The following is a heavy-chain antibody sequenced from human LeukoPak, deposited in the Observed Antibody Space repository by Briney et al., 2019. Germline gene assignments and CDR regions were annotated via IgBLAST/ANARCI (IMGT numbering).Heavy chain of an antibody. D-gene: IGHD2-21*01. CDR1: GFTFRSYG. J-gene: IGHJ6*02. Sequence: PGGSLRLSCVASGFTFRSYGMHWVRQAPGKGLEWVSVIWYDGSNKYYTDSVKGRFTISRDNSKNTLYLQMNSLRAEDTAMYYCARFVVGYYGMDVWGQGTTVTVSS. V-gene: IGHV3-33*01. CDR2: IWYDGSNK. CDR3: ARFVVGYYGMDV.